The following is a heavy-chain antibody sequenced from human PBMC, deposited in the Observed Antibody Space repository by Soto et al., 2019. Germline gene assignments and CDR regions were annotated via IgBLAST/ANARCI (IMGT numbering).Heavy chain of an antibody. CDR1: GYTFTSYG. V-gene: IGHV1-18*01. J-gene: IGHJ4*02. D-gene: IGHD5-18*01. CDR2: ISAYNGNT. Sequence: ASVKVSCKASGYTFTSYGISWVRQAPGQGLEWMGWISAYNGNTNYAQKLQGRVTMTTDTSTSTAYMELRSLRSDDTAVYYCARDSGIQLWLRRPKFDYWGQGTLVTVSS. CDR3: ARDSGIQLWLRRPKFDY.